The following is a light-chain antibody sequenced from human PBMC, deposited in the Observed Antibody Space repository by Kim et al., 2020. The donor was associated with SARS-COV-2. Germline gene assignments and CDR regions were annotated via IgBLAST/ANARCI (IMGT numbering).Light chain of an antibody. CDR1: QSVSSN. J-gene: IGKJ4*01. Sequence: VSPGERATLSCRASQSVSSNLAWYQQKPGQAPRLLISGASTRATGIPARFSGSGSGTEFTLTISSLQSEDFAVYYCQQYNDWLTFGGGTKVDIK. CDR2: GAS. CDR3: QQYNDWLT. V-gene: IGKV3-15*01.